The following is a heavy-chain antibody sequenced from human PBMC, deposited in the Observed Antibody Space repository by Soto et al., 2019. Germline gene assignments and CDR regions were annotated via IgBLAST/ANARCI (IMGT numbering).Heavy chain of an antibody. V-gene: IGHV1-46*01. Sequence: QVQLVQSGAEVKKPGDSVKVSCKASGYTFTSYYMHWVRQAPGQGLEWMGIINPSGGSTSYAQKFQGRGTMTRDTSTSTVYMELSSLRSEDTAVYYCARTPGDYYYYYGMDVWGQGTTVTVSS. D-gene: IGHD4-17*01. CDR1: GYTFTSYY. J-gene: IGHJ6*02. CDR2: INPSGGST. CDR3: ARTPGDYYYYYGMDV.